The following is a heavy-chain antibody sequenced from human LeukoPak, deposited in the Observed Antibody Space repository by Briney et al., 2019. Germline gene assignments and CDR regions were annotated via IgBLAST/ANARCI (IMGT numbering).Heavy chain of an antibody. Sequence: ASVKVSFKASVYTFTGYYMHWVRQAPGQGLEWMGWINLNSGGTNYAQKFQGWVTMTREPSINTTYMELNRLRSDDTAVYYCARVTTGTTLPYYYYFIDFWGKGTTVTVSS. CDR1: VYTFTGYY. V-gene: IGHV1-2*04. D-gene: IGHD4-17*01. J-gene: IGHJ6*03. CDR3: ARVTTGTTLPYYYYFIDF. CDR2: INLNSGGT.